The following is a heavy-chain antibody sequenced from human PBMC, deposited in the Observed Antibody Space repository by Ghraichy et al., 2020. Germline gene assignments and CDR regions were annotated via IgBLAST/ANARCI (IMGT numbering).Heavy chain of an antibody. J-gene: IGHJ6*02. CDR3: ARVSDSSGYYYHYYYGMDV. D-gene: IGHD3-22*01. CDR1: GYTFTGYY. V-gene: IGHV1-2*02. Sequence: ASVKVSCKASGYTFTGYYMHWVRQAPGQGLEWMGWINPNSGGTNYAQKFQGRVTMTRDTSISTAYMELSRLRSDDTAVYYCARVSDSSGYYYHYYYGMDVWGQGTTVTVSS. CDR2: INPNSGGT.